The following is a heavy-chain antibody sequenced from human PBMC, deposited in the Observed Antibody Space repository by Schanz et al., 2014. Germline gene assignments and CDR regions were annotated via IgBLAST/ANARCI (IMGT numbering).Heavy chain of an antibody. CDR3: AKVAPAATYLDS. D-gene: IGHD2-2*01. Sequence: EVQLVESGGGLVQPRGSLRLSCAASEFSFSSFRMNWVRQAPGKGLEWVSSISSTSSYIFYADSVKGRFTISRDSSKNTLYLQMNSLRAEDTAVYYCAKVAPAATYLDSWGLGTLVTVSA. V-gene: IGHV3-21*01. CDR2: ISSTSSYI. CDR1: EFSFSSFR. J-gene: IGHJ4*02.